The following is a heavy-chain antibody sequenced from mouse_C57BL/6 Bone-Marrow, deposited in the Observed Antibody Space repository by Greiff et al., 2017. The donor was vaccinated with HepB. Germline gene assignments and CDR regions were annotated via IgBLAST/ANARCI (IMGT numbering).Heavy chain of an antibody. D-gene: IGHD1-3*01. V-gene: IGHV1-50*01. Sequence: QVQLQQPGAELVKPGASVKLSCKASGYTFTSYWMQWVKQRPGQGLEWIGEIDPSDSYTNYYQKFKGKATLTVDTSSSTAYMQLSSLTSEDSAVYYCARSSYKGFAYWGQGTLVTVSA. CDR2: IDPSDSYT. J-gene: IGHJ3*01. CDR3: ARSSYKGFAY. CDR1: GYTFTSYW.